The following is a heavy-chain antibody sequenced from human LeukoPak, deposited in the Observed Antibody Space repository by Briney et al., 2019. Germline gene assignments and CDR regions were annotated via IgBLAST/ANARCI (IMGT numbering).Heavy chain of an antibody. D-gene: IGHD4-23*01. Sequence: SETLSLTCTVSGGSISTYYWSWIRQPTGKGLEWIGYIYYTGSTDYNPSLESRVTISVDTSKNHFSLKLNSVTAADTAVYYCARSYYGGSHQYYFDYWGQGTLVTVSS. CDR1: GGSISTYY. CDR2: IYYTGST. V-gene: IGHV4-59*08. CDR3: ARSYYGGSHQYYFDY. J-gene: IGHJ4*02.